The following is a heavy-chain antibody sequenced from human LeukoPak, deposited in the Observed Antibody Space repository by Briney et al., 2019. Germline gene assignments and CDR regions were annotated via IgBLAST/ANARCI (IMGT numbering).Heavy chain of an antibody. CDR3: ARAKARYGYDAFDI. D-gene: IGHD5-18*01. Sequence: GGSLRLSCAASGFPFTSHWLSWFRQSPGRGLEWVAHINSDGSEKNYVDSVKGRFTISRDNARNSQFLQMNSLRVEDTAVYYCARAKARYGYDAFDIWGQGTMVTVPS. CDR2: INSDGSEK. CDR1: GFPFTSHW. J-gene: IGHJ3*02. V-gene: IGHV3-7*01.